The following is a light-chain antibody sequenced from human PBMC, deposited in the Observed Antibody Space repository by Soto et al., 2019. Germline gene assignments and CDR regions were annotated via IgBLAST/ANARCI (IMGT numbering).Light chain of an antibody. CDR3: QQSYSVPHT. J-gene: IGKJ2*01. Sequence: DIQMTQSPSSLSASVGDRVTITCRASQNIFSYLSWYQHKPGKAPKLLIYAASSLQSGVPSRFRGRGSGTDFALTISSLQPEDFATFYCQQSYSVPHTFGQGTKVEI. V-gene: IGKV1-39*01. CDR2: AAS. CDR1: QNIFSY.